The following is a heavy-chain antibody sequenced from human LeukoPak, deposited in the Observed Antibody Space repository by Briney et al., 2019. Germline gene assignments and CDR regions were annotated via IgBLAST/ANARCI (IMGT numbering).Heavy chain of an antibody. CDR3: TRDVGHSALAN. CDR1: GFTFSNYG. D-gene: IGHD5-18*01. J-gene: IGHJ4*02. CDR2: IWHDGTNK. Sequence: PGGSLRLSCAASGFTFSNYGMHWVGQAPGKGLEWVAVIWHDGTNKSYADSVKGRFTISRDNSRNTLYLQMNSLRAEDTAVYYCTRDVGHSALANWGQGVLGTVSS. V-gene: IGHV3-33*01.